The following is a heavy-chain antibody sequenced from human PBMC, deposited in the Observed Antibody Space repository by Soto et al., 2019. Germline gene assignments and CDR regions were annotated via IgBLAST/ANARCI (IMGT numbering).Heavy chain of an antibody. J-gene: IGHJ4*02. V-gene: IGHV1-18*04. CDR2: ISTYNGNT. D-gene: IGHD3-3*01. CDR3: ARDLWTGKDRNFDY. CDR1: GYTFTSYG. Sequence: ASVKVSCKASGYTFTSYGFSWVRQAPGQGLEWMGWISTYNGNTNYAQNLQGRITMTTDTSTSTAYMELRSLRSDDTAVYYCARDLWTGKDRNFDYWSQGTLVTVSS.